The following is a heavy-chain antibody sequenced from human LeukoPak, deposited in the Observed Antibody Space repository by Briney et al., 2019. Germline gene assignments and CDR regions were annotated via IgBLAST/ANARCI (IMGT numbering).Heavy chain of an antibody. D-gene: IGHD7-27*01. V-gene: IGHV3-30*18. CDR2: ISYDGSNK. Sequence: PGGSLRLSCAASGFTFSSYGMHWVRQAPGKGLEWVAVISYDGSNKYYADSVKGRFTISRDNSKNTLYLQMNSLRAEDTAVYYCAKDQETGYYYYGMDVWGQGTTVTVSS. J-gene: IGHJ6*02. CDR3: AKDQETGYYYYGMDV. CDR1: GFTFSSYG.